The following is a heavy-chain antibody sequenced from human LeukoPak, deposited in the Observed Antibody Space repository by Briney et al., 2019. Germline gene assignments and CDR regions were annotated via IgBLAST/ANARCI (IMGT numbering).Heavy chain of an antibody. D-gene: IGHD3-22*01. Sequence: PSETLSLTCTVSGGSISSYYWSWIRQPPGKGLEWIGYIYYSRSTNYNPSLKSRVTISVDTSKNQFSLKLSSVTAADTAVYYCARAPYPYYYDSSGYYVYYFDYWGQGTLVTVSS. CDR1: GGSISSYY. CDR3: ARAPYPYYYDSSGYYVYYFDY. V-gene: IGHV4-59*01. J-gene: IGHJ4*02. CDR2: IYYSRST.